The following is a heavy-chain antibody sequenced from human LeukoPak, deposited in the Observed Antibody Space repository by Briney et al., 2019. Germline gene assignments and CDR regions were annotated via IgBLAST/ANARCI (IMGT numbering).Heavy chain of an antibody. CDR2: ISYDGSNK. D-gene: IGHD3-3*01. J-gene: IGHJ6*02. CDR3: ARVNRSPISYDFWSGYSAARYHYYGMDV. V-gene: IGHV3-30-3*01. Sequence: GGSLRLSCAASGFTFSSYAMHWVRQAPGRGLEWVAVISYDGSNKYYADSVKGRFTISRDNSKNTLYLQMNSLRAEDTAVYYCARVNRSPISYDFWSGYSAARYHYYGMDVWGQGTTVTGSS. CDR1: GFTFSSYA.